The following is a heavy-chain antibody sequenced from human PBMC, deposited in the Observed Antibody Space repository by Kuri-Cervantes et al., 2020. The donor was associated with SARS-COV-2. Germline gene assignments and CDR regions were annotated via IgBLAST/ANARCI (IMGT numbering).Heavy chain of an antibody. V-gene: IGHV3-48*01. Sequence: GESLKISCAASGFILSSHSMNWVRQAPGKGLEWVSYISSSSSTIYYADSVKGRFTISRDNAKNSLYLQMNSLRAEDTAVYYCAKILTPGYCSGGSCYLGDYWGQGTLVTVSS. J-gene: IGHJ4*02. CDR2: ISSSSSTI. CDR1: GFILSSHS. CDR3: AKILTPGYCSGGSCYLGDY. D-gene: IGHD2-15*01.